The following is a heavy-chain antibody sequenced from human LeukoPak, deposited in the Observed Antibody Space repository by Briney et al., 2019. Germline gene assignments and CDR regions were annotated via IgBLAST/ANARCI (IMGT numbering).Heavy chain of an antibody. V-gene: IGHV1-69*05. CDR3: ARDPGEGGYSGYDYPGGFDY. J-gene: IGHJ4*02. CDR2: IMPLFGTA. CDR1: GGTFNNSA. D-gene: IGHD5-12*01. Sequence: SVKVSCKTSGGTFNNSAISWVRQAPGQGLEWLGGIMPLFGTAGYAQKFQGRVTITKDESTRTVYLELTSLTSDDTAVYYCARDPGEGGYSGYDYPGGFDYWGQGTLVTVSS.